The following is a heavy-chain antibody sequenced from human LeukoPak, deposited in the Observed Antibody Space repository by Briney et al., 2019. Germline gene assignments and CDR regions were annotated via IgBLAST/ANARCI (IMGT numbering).Heavy chain of an antibody. CDR1: GFTFSNYA. V-gene: IGHV3-23*01. CDR3: AKGGDGSYYSRADC. Sequence: GGSLRLSCAASGFTFSNYAMSWVRQAPGQGLEWVAAISGSGTVTYYADSVKGPFTISRDNSKNTLYLQMNNLRAEDTAVYYCAKGGDGSYYSRADCWGQGTLVTVSS. CDR2: ISGSGTVT. D-gene: IGHD2-15*01. J-gene: IGHJ4*02.